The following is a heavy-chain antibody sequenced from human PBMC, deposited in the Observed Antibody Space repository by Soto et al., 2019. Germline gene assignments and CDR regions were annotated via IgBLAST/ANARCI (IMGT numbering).Heavy chain of an antibody. D-gene: IGHD6-13*01. CDR2: INPNCGTT. V-gene: IGHV1-2*04. CDR1: GGTFSSYA. J-gene: IGHJ1*01. CDR3: ARGYSSSWTQEYFQH. Sequence: GASVKVSCKASGGTFSSYAISWVRQAPGQGLEWMGGINPNCGTTNYAQKFQGWVTMTRDTSISTAYMELSRLRSDDTAVYYCARGYSSSWTQEYFQHWGQGTLVTVSS.